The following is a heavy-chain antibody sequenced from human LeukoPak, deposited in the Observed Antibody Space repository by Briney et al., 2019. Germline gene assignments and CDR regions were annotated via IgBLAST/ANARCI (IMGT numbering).Heavy chain of an antibody. D-gene: IGHD6-19*01. Sequence: ASVKVSCKASGYTFTSYDINWVRQATGHGLEWMGWMNPNSAHTGHAQKFQGRVTMTRDNSISTAYMEPSGLTAEDTAMYYCARGPSLHTKWVGGRWFDPWGQGTLVTVSS. CDR3: ARGPSLHTKWVGGRWFDP. CDR2: MNPNSAHT. J-gene: IGHJ5*02. CDR1: GYTFTSYD. V-gene: IGHV1-8*01.